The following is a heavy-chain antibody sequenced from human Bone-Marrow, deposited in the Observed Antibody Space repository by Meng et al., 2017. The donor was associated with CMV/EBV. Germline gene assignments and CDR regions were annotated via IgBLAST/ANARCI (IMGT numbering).Heavy chain of an antibody. V-gene: IGHV3-30*02. CDR3: ARGAVRGVIPDY. CDR1: GFTFSSYG. CDR2: IRYDGSNK. D-gene: IGHD3-10*01. Sequence: GGSLRLSCAASGFTFSSYGMHWVRQAPGKGLEWVAFIRYDGSNKYYADSVKGRFTISRDNSKNTLYLQMNSLRAEDTAVYYCARGAVRGVIPDYWGQGTLVTVSS. J-gene: IGHJ4*02.